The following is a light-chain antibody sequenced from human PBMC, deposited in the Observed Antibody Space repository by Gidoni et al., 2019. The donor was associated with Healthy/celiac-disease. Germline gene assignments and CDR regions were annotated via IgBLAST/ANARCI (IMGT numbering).Light chain of an antibody. CDR2: DAS. CDR3: QQRSNWPRLT. J-gene: IGKJ4*01. V-gene: IGKV3-11*01. Sequence: EIVLTQSPATLSLSPGERDTLSCRASQSVSSYLAWYQQKPGQAPRILIYDASNRATGIPARFSGSGSGTYFTITISSLEPEDFAVYYCQQRSNWPRLTFGGGTKVEIK. CDR1: QSVSSY.